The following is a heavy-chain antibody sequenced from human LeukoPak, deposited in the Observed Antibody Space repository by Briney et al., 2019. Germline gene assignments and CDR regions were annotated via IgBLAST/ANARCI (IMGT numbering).Heavy chain of an antibody. V-gene: IGHV3-66*02. CDR1: GPTVSSNY. CDR3: ARVAPTALWFGELFGAFDI. D-gene: IGHD3-10*01. CDR2: IYSGGST. Sequence: GGSLRLSCAASGPTVSSNYMSWVRQAPGKGLEWVSVIYSGGSTYYADSVKGRFTISRDNSKNTLYLQMNSLRAEDTAVYYCARVAPTALWFGELFGAFDIWGQGTMVTVSS. J-gene: IGHJ3*02.